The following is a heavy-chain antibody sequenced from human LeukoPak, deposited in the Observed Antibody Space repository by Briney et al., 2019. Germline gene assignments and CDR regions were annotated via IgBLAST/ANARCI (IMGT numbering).Heavy chain of an antibody. CDR1: GGSISSGGYY. Sequence: SETLSLTRTVSGGSISSGGYYWSWIRQHPGKGLEWIGYIYYSGSTYYNPSLKSRVTISVDTSKNQFSLKLSSVTAADTAVYYCANRIGGVIVYWGQGTLVTVSS. CDR2: IYYSGST. CDR3: ANRIGGVIVY. D-gene: IGHD3-16*02. J-gene: IGHJ4*02. V-gene: IGHV4-31*03.